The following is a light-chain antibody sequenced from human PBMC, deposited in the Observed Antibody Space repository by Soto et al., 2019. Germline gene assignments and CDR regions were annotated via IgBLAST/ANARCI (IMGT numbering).Light chain of an antibody. CDR2: MIS. V-gene: IGKV2-24*01. J-gene: IGKJ2*01. CDR3: MQATQPYT. Sequence: EIVMTQTPLSSRVTLGQPASISCRSSQSLVHRDGNTYLSWLHQRPGQPPRLLIYMISDRFSGVPDRFSGSGGGTGFTLKISRVEAEDVGVYYCMQATQPYTFGQGTKLEIE. CDR1: QSLVHRDGNTY.